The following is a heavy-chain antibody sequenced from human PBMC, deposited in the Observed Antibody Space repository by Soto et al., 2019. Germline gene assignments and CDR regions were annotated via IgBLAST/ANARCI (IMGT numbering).Heavy chain of an antibody. CDR2: TSAYNGNT. CDR3: ARVGQQLVLGYFGY. J-gene: IGHJ4*02. V-gene: IGHV1-18*01. D-gene: IGHD6-13*01. CDR1: GYTFTSYG. Sequence: ASVKVSCKASGYTFTSYGISWVRQAPGQGLEWMGWTSAYNGNTNYAQKLQGRVTMTTDTSTSTAYMELRSLRSDDTAVYYCARVGQQLVLGYFGYWGQGTLVTVSS.